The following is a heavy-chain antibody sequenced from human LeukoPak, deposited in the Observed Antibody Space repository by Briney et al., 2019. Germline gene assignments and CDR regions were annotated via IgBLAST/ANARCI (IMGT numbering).Heavy chain of an antibody. J-gene: IGHJ4*02. CDR2: IYTRGST. CDR1: SGSISSGSSY. V-gene: IGHV4-61*09. CDR3: ARGGDYDVLTGYHYYFDY. D-gene: IGHD3-9*01. Sequence: MTSETLSLTCSVSSGSISSGSSYWNWIRQPAGKGLEWIGDIYTRGSTHYNPSLKSRATISADTSKNQFSLNLSSVTAADTAVYFCARGGDYDVLTGYHYYFDYWGQGTLVTVSS.